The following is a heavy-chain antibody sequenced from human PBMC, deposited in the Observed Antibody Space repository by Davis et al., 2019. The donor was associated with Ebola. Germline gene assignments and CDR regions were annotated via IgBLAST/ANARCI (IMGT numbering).Heavy chain of an antibody. D-gene: IGHD4-11*01. CDR3: ARGPYSYFDY. CDR2: TYYRSKWNN. V-gene: IGHV6-1*01. J-gene: IGHJ4*02. CDR1: GDTVSSHSAA. Sequence: SHTLSLTCAISGDTVSSHSAAWNWIRQSPSRGLEWLGRTYYRSKWNNDYAVSMKGRITISHDTSKNQFSLKLRSVTAADPAVYSCARGPYSYFDYWGQGTLVTVSS.